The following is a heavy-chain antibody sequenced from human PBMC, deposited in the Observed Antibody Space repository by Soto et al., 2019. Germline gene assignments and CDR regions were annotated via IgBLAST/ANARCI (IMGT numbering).Heavy chain of an antibody. CDR2: INHSGST. V-gene: IGHV4-34*01. CDR3: ATQEVGGTYVYTFDP. J-gene: IGHJ5*02. D-gene: IGHD1-26*01. CDR1: CGSFSGYY. Sequence: SETLSLTCAVYCGSFSGYYWSWIRQPPGKGLEWIGEINHSGSTYYNPSLKSRVTMSVDTSKNQFSLKLSSVTAADTAVYYCATQEVGGTYVYTFDPWGQGTLVTVSS.